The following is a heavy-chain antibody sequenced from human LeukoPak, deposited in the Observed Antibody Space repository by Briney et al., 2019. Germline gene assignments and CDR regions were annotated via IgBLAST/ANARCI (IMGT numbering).Heavy chain of an antibody. CDR1: GFTFSSYW. Sequence: GGSLRLSCTVSGFTFSSYWMSWVRQAPGKGLEWVANIKQGGSEKNYVDSVKGRFTISRDNAKNSLYLQMNSLRAEDTAVYYCARSDYYDSSGNFYLDYWGQGTLVTVSS. V-gene: IGHV3-7*01. J-gene: IGHJ4*02. CDR2: IKQGGSEK. D-gene: IGHD3-22*01. CDR3: ARSDYYDSSGNFYLDY.